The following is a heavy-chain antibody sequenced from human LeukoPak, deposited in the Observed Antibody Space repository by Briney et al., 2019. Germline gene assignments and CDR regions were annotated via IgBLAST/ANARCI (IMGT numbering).Heavy chain of an antibody. J-gene: IGHJ4*02. V-gene: IGHV3-23*01. CDR1: RFTFSSYA. Sequence: QPGGSLRLSCAASRFTFSSYAMSWVRQAPGKGLEWVSAISGSGGSTYYADSAKGRFTISRDNSKNTLYLQMNSLRAEDTAVYYCARDHKALTIFGVAYLGGFDYWGQGTLVTVSS. CDR2: ISGSGGST. D-gene: IGHD3-3*01. CDR3: ARDHKALTIFGVAYLGGFDY.